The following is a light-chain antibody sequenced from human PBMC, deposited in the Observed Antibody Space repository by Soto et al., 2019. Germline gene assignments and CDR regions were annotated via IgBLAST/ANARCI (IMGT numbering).Light chain of an antibody. CDR3: QSYDSSLSGPL. CDR1: SSNIGAGYD. Sequence: QLVLTQPPSVSGPPGQRVTISCTGSSSNIGAGYDVHWYQQLPGTAPKLLIYGNNNRPSGVPDRFSGSKSGTSASLAITGLQAEDESDYYCQSYDSSLSGPLFGGGTKLTVL. J-gene: IGLJ2*01. V-gene: IGLV1-40*01. CDR2: GNN.